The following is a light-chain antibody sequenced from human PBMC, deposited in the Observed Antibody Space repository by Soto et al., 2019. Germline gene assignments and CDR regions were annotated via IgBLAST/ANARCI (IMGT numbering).Light chain of an antibody. V-gene: IGKV3-15*01. Sequence: DIVLTQSPATLSVSPGESATLSCSASQSVSRALAWYQHVPGQAPRLLIYDSSTRATGVPARFSGSGSGTLFTLTISSLQSEDFAVYYCQQYNNWPPRYTFGQGTKLQI. CDR1: QSVSRA. CDR3: QQYNNWPPRYT. CDR2: DSS. J-gene: IGKJ2*01.